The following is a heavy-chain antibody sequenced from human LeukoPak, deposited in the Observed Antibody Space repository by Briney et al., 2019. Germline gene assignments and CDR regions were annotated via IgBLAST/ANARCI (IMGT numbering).Heavy chain of an antibody. CDR2: INHSGST. CDR1: GGSFSGYY. V-gene: IGHV4-34*01. Sequence: SETLSLTCAVYGGSFSGYYWSWIRQPPGKGLEWIGEINHSGSTNYNPSLKSRVTISVDTSKNQFSLKLSSVTAADTAVYYCARGPIAAAGRVDYWGQGTLVTVSS. D-gene: IGHD6-13*01. J-gene: IGHJ4*02. CDR3: ARGPIAAAGRVDY.